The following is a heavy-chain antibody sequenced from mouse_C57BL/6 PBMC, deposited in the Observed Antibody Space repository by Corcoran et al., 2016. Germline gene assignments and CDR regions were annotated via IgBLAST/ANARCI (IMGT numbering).Heavy chain of an antibody. V-gene: IGHV1-75*01. Sequence: QVQLQQSGPELVKPGASVKISCKASGYTFTDYYINWVKQRPGQGLEWIGWIFPGSGSTYYNEKFKGKATLTVDKSSSTAYMLLSILTSEDSAVYFCARALRDSSGLFDYWGQGTTLTVSS. CDR3: ARALRDSSGLFDY. CDR2: IFPGSGST. CDR1: GYTFTDYY. D-gene: IGHD3-2*02. J-gene: IGHJ2*01.